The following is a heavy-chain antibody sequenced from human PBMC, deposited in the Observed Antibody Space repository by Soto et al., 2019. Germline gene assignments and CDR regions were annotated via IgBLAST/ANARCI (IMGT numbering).Heavy chain of an antibody. V-gene: IGHV3-30*18. CDR2: ISYDGSNT. CDR3: AKEGGLSGSYYISSSYYFDS. D-gene: IGHD1-26*01. Sequence: GGSLRLSCAASGFTFSSYGMHWVRQAPGKELEWVAIISYDGSNTYYADSVKGRFTISRDNSKNTLHLQMNSLRAEDTSVYYCAKEGGLSGSYYISSSYYFDSWGQGTLVTVSS. CDR1: GFTFSSYG. J-gene: IGHJ4*02.